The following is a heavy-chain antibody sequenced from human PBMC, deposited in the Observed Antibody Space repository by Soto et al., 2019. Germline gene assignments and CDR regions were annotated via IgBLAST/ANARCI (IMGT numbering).Heavy chain of an antibody. V-gene: IGHV1-69*04. CDR1: GGTFSSYT. CDR3: ARERCSGGSCLLYYYYGMDV. Sequence: SVKVSCKASGGTFSSYTISWVRQAPGQGLEWMGRIIPILGIANYAQKFQGRVTITADKSTSTAYMELSSLRSEDTAVYYCARERCSGGSCLLYYYYGMDVWGQGTTVTVSS. D-gene: IGHD2-15*01. CDR2: IIPILGIA. J-gene: IGHJ6*02.